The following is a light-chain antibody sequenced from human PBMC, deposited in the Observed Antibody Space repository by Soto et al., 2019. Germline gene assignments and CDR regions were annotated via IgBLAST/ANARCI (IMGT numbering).Light chain of an antibody. CDR1: QSVLSSS. CDR3: QQYFNTPQT. CDR2: WAS. V-gene: IGKV4-1*01. Sequence: DIVMTQSPESLAVSLGERATINCKSSQSVLSSSIAWYQQKPGQPPKLLIYWASTRESGVPDRISGSGSGTDFTLTISSLQAEDVAVYYCQQYFNTPQTFGQGTKLEIK. J-gene: IGKJ2*01.